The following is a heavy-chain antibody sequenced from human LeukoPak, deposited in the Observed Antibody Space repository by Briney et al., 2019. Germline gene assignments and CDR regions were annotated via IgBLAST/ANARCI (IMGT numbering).Heavy chain of an antibody. CDR2: IYYSGST. V-gene: IGHV4-39*07. CDR3: ARGFRGYDSSGYYFGFDY. J-gene: IGHJ4*02. CDR1: GDSISTNNYY. Sequence: PSETLSLTCTVSGDSISTNNYYWGWIRQPPGKGLEWIGSIYYSGSTNYNPSLKSRVTISVDTSKNQFSLKLSSVTAADTAVYYCARGFRGYDSSGYYFGFDYWGQGTLVTVSS. D-gene: IGHD3-22*01.